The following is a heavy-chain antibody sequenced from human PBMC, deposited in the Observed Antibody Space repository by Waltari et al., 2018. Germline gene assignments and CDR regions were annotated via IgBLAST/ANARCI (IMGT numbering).Heavy chain of an antibody. D-gene: IGHD5-12*01. V-gene: IGHV3-48*04. CDR1: GFTFSSYS. CDR2: ISSSSSTI. J-gene: IGHJ4*02. CDR3: ARDTPPSPYGGYETPGY. Sequence: EVQLVESGGGLVQPGGSLRLSCAASGFTFSSYSMNWVRQAPGKGLAWVSYISSSSSTIYYADSVKGRFTISSDNAKNSLYLQMNSLRAEDTAVYYCARDTPPSPYGGYETPGYWGQGTLVTVSS.